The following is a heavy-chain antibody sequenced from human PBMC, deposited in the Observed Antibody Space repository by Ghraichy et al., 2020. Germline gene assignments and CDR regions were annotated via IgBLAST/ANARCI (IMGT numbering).Heavy chain of an antibody. D-gene: IGHD6-19*01. CDR1: GFTFSSYW. V-gene: IGHV3-74*01. Sequence: GGSLRLSCAASGFTFSSYWMHWVRQAPGKGLVWVSRINSDGSSTSYADSVKGRFTISRDNTKNPLYLQMNSLRAEDTAVYYCARIQGSGWTPVDYWGQGTLVTVSS. J-gene: IGHJ4*02. CDR3: ARIQGSGWTPVDY. CDR2: INSDGSST.